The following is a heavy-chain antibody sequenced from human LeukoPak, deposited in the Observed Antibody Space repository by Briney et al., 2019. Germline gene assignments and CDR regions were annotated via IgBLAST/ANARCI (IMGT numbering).Heavy chain of an antibody. CDR3: ARDRRQTYSSSWYADYFDY. V-gene: IGHV4-30-2*01. CDR1: GGSISSGGYY. CDR2: IYHSGST. Sequence: SETLSLTCTVSGGSISSGGYYWSWIRQPPGKGLEWIGYIYHSGSTYYNPSLKSRVTISVDRSKNQFSLKLSSVTAADTAVYYCARDRRQTYSSSWYADYFDYWGQGTLVTVSS. D-gene: IGHD6-13*01. J-gene: IGHJ4*02.